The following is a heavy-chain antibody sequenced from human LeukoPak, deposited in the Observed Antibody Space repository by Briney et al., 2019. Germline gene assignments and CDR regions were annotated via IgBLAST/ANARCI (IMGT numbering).Heavy chain of an antibody. Sequence: PGGSLRLSCAASGFTFSDYYMSWIRQAPGKGLERVSYISSSGSTIYYADSVKGRFTISRDNAKNSLYLQMNSLRAEDTAVYYCARDGYYGSGSYSVSRDYWGQGTLVTVSS. V-gene: IGHV3-11*01. CDR3: ARDGYYGSGSYSVSRDY. J-gene: IGHJ4*02. CDR2: ISSSGSTI. CDR1: GFTFSDYY. D-gene: IGHD3-10*01.